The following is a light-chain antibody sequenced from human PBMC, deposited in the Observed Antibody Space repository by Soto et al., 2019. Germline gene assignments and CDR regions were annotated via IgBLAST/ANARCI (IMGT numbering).Light chain of an antibody. V-gene: IGKV3-15*01. CDR3: QQYVIWPPTFT. CDR1: QSVSSN. CDR2: SAS. Sequence: EIVMTQSPATLSVSPGERVTLSCRASQSVSSNLAWYQQKPGQAPRLLIYSASTRATGIPARFSGSGSGTEFNLAITSLQSEDFAVYFCQQYVIWPPTFTFGQGNKLEIK. J-gene: IGKJ2*01.